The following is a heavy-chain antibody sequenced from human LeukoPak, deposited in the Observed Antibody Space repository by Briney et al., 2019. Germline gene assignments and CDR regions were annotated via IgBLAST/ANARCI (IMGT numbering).Heavy chain of an antibody. V-gene: IGHV1-18*01. Sequence: ASVKVSCKASGYTFTSYGISWVRQAPGQGLEWMGWISAYNGNTNYAQKFQGRVTMTTDTSTSTAYMELRSLRSDDTAVYYCAREYYYGSGSYYNVGYFDYWGQGTLVTVSS. D-gene: IGHD3-10*01. J-gene: IGHJ4*02. CDR2: ISAYNGNT. CDR1: GYTFTSYG. CDR3: AREYYYGSGSYYNVGYFDY.